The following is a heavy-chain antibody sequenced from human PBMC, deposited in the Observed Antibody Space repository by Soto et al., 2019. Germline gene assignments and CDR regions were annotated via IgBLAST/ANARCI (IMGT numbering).Heavy chain of an antibody. Sequence: PSETLSLTCAVYGGSFSGYYWSWIRQPPGKGLEWIGEINHSGSTNYNPSLKSRVTISVDTSKNQFSLKLSSVTAADTAVYYCASGGGYFDYWGQGTLVTVSS. D-gene: IGHD3-16*01. J-gene: IGHJ4*02. CDR1: GGSFSGYY. CDR2: INHSGST. CDR3: ASGGGYFDY. V-gene: IGHV4-34*01.